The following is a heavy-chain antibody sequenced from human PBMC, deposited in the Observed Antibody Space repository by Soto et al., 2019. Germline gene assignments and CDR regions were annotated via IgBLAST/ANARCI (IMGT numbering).Heavy chain of an antibody. J-gene: IGHJ4*02. CDR3: AIVVVVAATQLDY. D-gene: IGHD2-15*01. V-gene: IGHV1-3*01. CDR1: GYTYTSYA. Sequence: ASVKVSCKASGYTYTSYAMHWVRQAPGQRLEWMGWINAGNGNTKYSQKFQGRVTITRDTSVSTAYMELSSLRSEDTAVYYCAIVVVVAATQLDYWGQGTLVTVSS. CDR2: INAGNGNT.